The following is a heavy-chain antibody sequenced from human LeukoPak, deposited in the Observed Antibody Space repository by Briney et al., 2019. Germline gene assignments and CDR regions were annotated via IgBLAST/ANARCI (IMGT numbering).Heavy chain of an antibody. J-gene: IGHJ2*01. V-gene: IGHV4-59*01. CDR2: IYYSGST. CDR1: GGSISSYY. D-gene: IGHD6-6*01. CDR3: ARLEYSSSPIAVADYWYFDL. Sequence: PSETLSLTCTVSGGSISSYYWSWLRQPPGKGLEWIGYIYYSGSTNYNPSLKSRVTISVDTSKNQFSLKLSSVTAADTAVYYCARLEYSSSPIAVADYWYFDLWGRGTLVTVSS.